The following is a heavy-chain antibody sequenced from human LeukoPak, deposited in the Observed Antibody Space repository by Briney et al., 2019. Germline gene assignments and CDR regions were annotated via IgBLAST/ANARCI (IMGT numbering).Heavy chain of an antibody. D-gene: IGHD6-6*01. Sequence: PSETLSLTCAVYGGSFSGYYWSWIRQPPGKGLEWIGVINHSGSTNYNPSLKSRVTISVDTSKNQFSLKLSSVTAADMAVYYCASTESIAARRGVRRWLDPWGQGTLVTVSS. CDR2: INHSGST. J-gene: IGHJ5*02. CDR3: ASTESIAARRGVRRWLDP. CDR1: GGSFSGYY. V-gene: IGHV4-34*01.